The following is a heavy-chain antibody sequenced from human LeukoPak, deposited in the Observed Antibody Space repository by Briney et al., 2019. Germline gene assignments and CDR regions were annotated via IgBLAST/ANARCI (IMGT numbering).Heavy chain of an antibody. D-gene: IGHD6-19*01. CDR2: INPNSGGT. Sequence: GASVKVSCKASGYTFTGYYMHWVRQAPGQGLEWMGWINPNSGGTSYAQKFQGRVTMTRDTSITTAYMELSRLTSDDTAVYYCARGPRIAVAARFLEDWGQGTLVTVSS. CDR1: GYTFTGYY. V-gene: IGHV1-2*02. CDR3: ARGPRIAVAARFLED. J-gene: IGHJ4*02.